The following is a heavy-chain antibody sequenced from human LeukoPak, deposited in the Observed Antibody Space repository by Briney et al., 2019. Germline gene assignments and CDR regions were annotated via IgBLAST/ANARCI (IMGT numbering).Heavy chain of an antibody. CDR3: ARDNSVRDEAWWFNP. D-gene: IGHD5-24*01. V-gene: IGHV3-64*01. CDR1: GFTFSSYA. Sequence: GGSLRLSCAASGFTFSSYAMHWVRQAPGKGLEYVSAISSNGGSTYYANSVKGRFTISRDNSKNTLYLQMGSLRSEDTAVYYCARDNSVRDEAWWFNPWGQGTLVTVSS. CDR2: ISSNGGST. J-gene: IGHJ5*02.